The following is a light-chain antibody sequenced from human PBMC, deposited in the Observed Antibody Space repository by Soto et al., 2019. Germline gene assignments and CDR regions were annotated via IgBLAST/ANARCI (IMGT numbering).Light chain of an antibody. CDR2: DVS. J-gene: IGLJ7*01. CDR1: SSDVGGYNY. V-gene: IGLV2-14*01. CDR3: SSYRHSSILGV. Sequence: QSVLTQPASVSGSPGQSITISCTGTSSDVGGYNYVSWYQQHPGKAPKLIIYDVSNRPSGVSNRFSGSKSGNTASLTISGLQAEDEADYYCSSYRHSSILGVFGSGTQLTVL.